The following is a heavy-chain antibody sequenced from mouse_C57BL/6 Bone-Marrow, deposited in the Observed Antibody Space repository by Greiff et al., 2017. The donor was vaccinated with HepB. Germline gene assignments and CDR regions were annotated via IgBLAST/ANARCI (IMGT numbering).Heavy chain of an antibody. J-gene: IGHJ1*03. CDR1: GYSITSGYY. V-gene: IGHV3-6*01. CDR2: ISYDGSN. Sequence: EVQLQESGPGLVKPSQSLSLTCSVTGYSITSGYYWNWIRQFPGNKLEWMGYISYDGSNNYNPSLKNRISITRDTSKNQFFLKLNSVTTEDTATYYCARNYGSSYWGTGTTVTVSS. CDR3: ARNYGSSY. D-gene: IGHD1-1*01.